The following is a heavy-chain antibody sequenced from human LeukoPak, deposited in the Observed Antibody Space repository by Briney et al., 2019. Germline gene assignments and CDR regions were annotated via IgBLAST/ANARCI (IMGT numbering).Heavy chain of an antibody. D-gene: IGHD6-6*01. CDR3: ASAPTAARPKDY. V-gene: IGHV4-30-4*08. Sequence: SETLSLTCTVSGGSISSGDYYWSWIRQPPGKGLEWIGYIYYSGSTYYNPSLKSRVTISVDTSKNQFSLKLSSVTAADTAVYYCASAPTAARPKDYWGQGTLVTVSS. CDR1: GGSISSGDYY. J-gene: IGHJ4*02. CDR2: IYYSGST.